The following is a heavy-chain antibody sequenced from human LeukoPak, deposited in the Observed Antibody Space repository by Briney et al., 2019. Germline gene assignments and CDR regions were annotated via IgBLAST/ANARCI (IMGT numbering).Heavy chain of an antibody. CDR2: INPNSGGT. CDR3: AREAIAAAGTPFDP. V-gene: IGHV1-2*02. D-gene: IGHD6-13*01. J-gene: IGHJ5*02. CDR1: GYTFTGYY. Sequence: GASVKVSCKASGYTFTGYYMHWVRQAPGQGLEWMGWINPNSGGTNYAQKFQGRVTMTRDTSISTAYMELSRLRSDDTAVYYCAREAIAAAGTPFDPWGQGTLVTVSS.